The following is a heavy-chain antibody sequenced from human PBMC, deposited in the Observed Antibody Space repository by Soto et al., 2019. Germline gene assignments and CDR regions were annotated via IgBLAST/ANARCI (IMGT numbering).Heavy chain of an antibody. V-gene: IGHV3-33*01. CDR1: GFTFSSYG. Sequence: QVQLVESGGGVVQPGRSLRLSCAASGFTFSSYGIHWLRQAPGKGLEWVAVIWYDGSNKYYTDSVEGRFTISSDNSTNTLHLQMTSLRAEDTAVYYCAREGIAVASTTDATYYCDYSGQGTLVTVSS. D-gene: IGHD6-19*01. CDR3: AREGIAVASTTDATYYCDY. CDR2: IWYDGSNK. J-gene: IGHJ4*02.